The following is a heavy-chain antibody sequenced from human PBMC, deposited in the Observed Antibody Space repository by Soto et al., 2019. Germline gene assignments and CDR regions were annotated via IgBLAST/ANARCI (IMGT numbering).Heavy chain of an antibody. J-gene: IGHJ5*02. D-gene: IGHD6-19*01. V-gene: IGHV2-5*01. CDR3: AHGLSVRHWLVDNWFDP. CDR2: IYWNEYK. CDR1: GFSLSTSGVG. Sequence: GXVPTLVNPTQTLTLTCTFSGFSLSTSGVGVCWIRQPPGKALEWLALIYWNEYKRYIPSLKSRLTITKDTSKKQVVLTMTNMDPVDTATYYCAHGLSVRHWLVDNWFDPWGQGTLATASS.